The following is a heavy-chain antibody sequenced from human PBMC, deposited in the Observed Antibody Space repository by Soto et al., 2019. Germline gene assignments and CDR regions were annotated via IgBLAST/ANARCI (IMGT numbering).Heavy chain of an antibody. J-gene: IGHJ4*02. Sequence: GASVKVSCKASGYTFTGYAMHWVRQAPGQRLEWMGWINTGNGNTKYSQKFQGRVTITRDTFASTAYMELSSLRSEDTAVYYCAREISGWRFDYWGQGTLVTVSS. D-gene: IGHD6-19*01. CDR2: INTGNGNT. CDR3: AREISGWRFDY. CDR1: GYTFTGYA. V-gene: IGHV1-3*04.